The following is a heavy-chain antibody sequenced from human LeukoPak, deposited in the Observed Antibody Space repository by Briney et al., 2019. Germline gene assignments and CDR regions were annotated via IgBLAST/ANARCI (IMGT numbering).Heavy chain of an antibody. CDR1: GFTFSSYG. J-gene: IGHJ4*02. CDR3: AKAGFWEGLSQYYFDY. CDR2: IRYDGSNK. V-gene: IGHV3-30*02. Sequence: GGSLRLSCAASGFTFSSYGMHWVRQAPGKGLEWVAFIRYDGSNKYYADSVKGRFTISRDNSKNTLYLQMDSLRAEDTAVYYCAKAGFWEGLSQYYFDYWGQGPLVTVSS. D-gene: IGHD3-3*01.